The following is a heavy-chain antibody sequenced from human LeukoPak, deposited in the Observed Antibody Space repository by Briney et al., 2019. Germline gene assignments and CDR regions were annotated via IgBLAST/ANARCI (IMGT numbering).Heavy chain of an antibody. Sequence: GGSLRLSCPGSRFTCRNVVLDCVGQAPGKGLEWVGRIKSKKDGGTAEYADRVKDRFSISRDDSTNAQFLQMNSLKIEDTAMYFCTTSGARGAFASSSDLPLDHWGQGTLVTVSS. CDR3: TTSGARGAFASSSDLPLDH. D-gene: IGHD2-2*01. CDR2: IKSKKDGGTA. V-gene: IGHV3-15*07. CDR1: RFTCRNVV. J-gene: IGHJ4*02.